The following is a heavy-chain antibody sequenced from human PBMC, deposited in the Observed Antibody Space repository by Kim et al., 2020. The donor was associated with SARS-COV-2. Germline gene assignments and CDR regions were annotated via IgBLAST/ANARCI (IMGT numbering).Heavy chain of an antibody. D-gene: IGHD3-3*01. CDR1: GFTVSSNY. V-gene: IGHV3-53*01. Sequence: RGSLRLSCAASGFTVSSNYMSWVRQAPGKGLEWVSVIYSGGSTYYADSVKGRFTISRDNSKNTLYLQMNSLRAEDTAVYYCASESTMYYDFWSGYLSGQYYYYGMDVWGQGTTVTVSS. CDR3: ASESTMYYDFWSGYLSGQYYYYGMDV. J-gene: IGHJ6*02. CDR2: IYSGGST.